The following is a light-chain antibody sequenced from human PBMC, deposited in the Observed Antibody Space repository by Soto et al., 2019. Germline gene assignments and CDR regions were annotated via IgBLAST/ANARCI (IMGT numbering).Light chain of an antibody. J-gene: IGKJ2*01. CDR1: QSISNW. V-gene: IGKV1-5*03. CDR2: RAS. CDR3: QQYSAAPYT. Sequence: DIQRPPSPSTLSASVGDSFTITGRASQSISNWLAWYQQKPGKAPKLLIYRASSLESGVPSRFSGSGSGTEFSLTISSLQPDDLATYYCQQYSAAPYTVGQGTKVDIK.